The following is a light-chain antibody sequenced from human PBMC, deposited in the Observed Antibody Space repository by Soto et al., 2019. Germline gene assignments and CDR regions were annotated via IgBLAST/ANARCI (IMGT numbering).Light chain of an antibody. J-gene: IGLJ1*01. V-gene: IGLV2-14*03. Sequence: SVLTQPSSLSGLPGQSITISCTGNSKEVGGYNFVSWYQHHPGKAPKVMIYDVSNRPSGVSNRFSGSKSGNTASLTISGLQAEDEADYYCDSYTSNGLYVFGTGTKVTVL. CDR1: SKEVGGYNF. CDR2: DVS. CDR3: DSYTSNGLYV.